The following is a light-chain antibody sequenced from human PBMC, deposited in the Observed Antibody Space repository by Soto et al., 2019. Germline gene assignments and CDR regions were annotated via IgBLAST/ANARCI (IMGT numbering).Light chain of an antibody. J-gene: IGKJ1*01. CDR1: QSISSW. Sequence: DIQMTQSPSTLSASVGDRVTITCRASQSISSWLAWYQQKPGKAPKLLIYDASSLESGIPSRFSGSGSGTEFAITISSLQPDDFATYYGQQYNSYPRTFGQGTKVEIK. CDR2: DAS. V-gene: IGKV1-5*01. CDR3: QQYNSYPRT.